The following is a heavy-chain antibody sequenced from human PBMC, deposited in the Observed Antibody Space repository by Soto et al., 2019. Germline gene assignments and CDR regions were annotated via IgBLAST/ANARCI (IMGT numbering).Heavy chain of an antibody. V-gene: IGHV1-18*01. CDR3: ARDPRTRRFDSSGYYLDY. J-gene: IGHJ4*02. CDR2: ISAYNGNT. D-gene: IGHD3-22*01. Sequence: PVKLPCKASGYTFTSYGISWVRQAPGQGLEWMGWISAYNGNTNYAQKLQGRVTMTTDTSTSTAYMELRSLRSDDTAVYYCARDPRTRRFDSSGYYLDYWGQGTLVTVSS. CDR1: GYTFTSYG.